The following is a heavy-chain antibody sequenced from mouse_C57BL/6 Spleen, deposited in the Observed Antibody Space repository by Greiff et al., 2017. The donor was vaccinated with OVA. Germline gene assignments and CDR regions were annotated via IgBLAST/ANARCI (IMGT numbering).Heavy chain of an antibody. V-gene: IGHV1-18*01. CDR1: GYTFTDYN. J-gene: IGHJ3*01. Sequence: VQLQQSGPELVKPGASVKIPCKASGYTFTDYNMDWVKQSHGKSLEWIGDINPNNGGTIYNQKFKGKATLTVDKSSSTAYMELRSLTSEDTAVYYCARTYYSNYVAWFAYWGQGTLVTVSA. CDR2: INPNNGGT. CDR3: ARTYYSNYVAWFAY. D-gene: IGHD2-5*01.